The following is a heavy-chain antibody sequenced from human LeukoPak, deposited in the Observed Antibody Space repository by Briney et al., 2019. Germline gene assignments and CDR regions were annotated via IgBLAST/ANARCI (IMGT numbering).Heavy chain of an antibody. J-gene: IGHJ4*02. Sequence: TTSETLSLTCTVSGGSVSSGSYYWSWIRQPPGKGLEWIGYIYYSGSTNYNPSLKSRVTISVDTSKNQFSLKLSSVTAADTAVYYCARGVGSYDFWSGYLGRSLDYWGQGTLVTVSS. V-gene: IGHV4-61*01. CDR3: ARGVGSYDFWSGYLGRSLDY. CDR1: GGSVSSGSYY. CDR2: IYYSGST. D-gene: IGHD3-3*01.